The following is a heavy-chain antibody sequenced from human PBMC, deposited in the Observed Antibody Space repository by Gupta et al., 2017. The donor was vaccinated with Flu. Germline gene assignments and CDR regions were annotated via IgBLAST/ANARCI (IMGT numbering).Heavy chain of an antibody. J-gene: IGHJ4*02. CDR2: IFYSGST. CDR1: SDSINSYY. V-gene: IGHV4-59*01. Sequence: QVQLRESGPGLVKPSETLSLTCSVSSDSINSYYWSWVRQPPGKGLEWIGYIFYSGSTNYNPSLKSRVTISIDTSKNKFSLKLSSVTAADTAVYYCARVNAYNVFDHWGQGTLVTV. D-gene: IGHD1-1*01. CDR3: ARVNAYNVFDH.